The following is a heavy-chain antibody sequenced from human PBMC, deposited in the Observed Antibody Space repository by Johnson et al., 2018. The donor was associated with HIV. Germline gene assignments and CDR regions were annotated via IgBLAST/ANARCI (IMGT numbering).Heavy chain of an antibody. CDR1: GFTFSSYG. J-gene: IGHJ3*02. Sequence: QVQLVESGGGVVQPGRSLRLSCAASGFTFSSYGMHWVRQAPGKGLEWVAVISYDGSNKYYADSVKGRFTISRDNAKNSLYLQMNSLRAEDTALYYCARDGNYYDSSGYNAFDIWGQGTMVTVSS. D-gene: IGHD3-22*01. V-gene: IGHV3-30*03. CDR2: ISYDGSNK. CDR3: ARDGNYYDSSGYNAFDI.